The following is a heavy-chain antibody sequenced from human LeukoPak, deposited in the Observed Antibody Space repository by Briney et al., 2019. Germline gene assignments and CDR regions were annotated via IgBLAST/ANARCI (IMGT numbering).Heavy chain of an antibody. D-gene: IGHD5-18*01. V-gene: IGHV3-11*06. CDR2: ISPTDYT. CDR3: ARGTEYNYGPFDD. Sequence: GGSLRLSCAASGFTFSDFYMSWIRQAPGKGLEWLSYISPTDYTNYADSVKGRFTISRDNANTSMYLQMNSLRVEDTAVYFCARGTEYNYGPFDDWGQGTLVTVSS. CDR1: GFTFSDFY. J-gene: IGHJ4*02.